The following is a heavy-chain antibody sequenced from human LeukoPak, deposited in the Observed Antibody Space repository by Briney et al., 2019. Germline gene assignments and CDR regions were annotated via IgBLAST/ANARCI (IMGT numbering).Heavy chain of an antibody. V-gene: IGHV4-59*08. CDR2: IYYSGST. CDR1: GGSISSYY. Sequence: PSETLSLTCAVSGGSISSYYWSWIRQPPGKGLEWIGYIYYSGSTNYNPSLKSRVTISVDTSKNQFSLKLSSVTAADTAVYYCARHAWYYDSSGYYNDAFDIWGQGTMVTVSS. D-gene: IGHD3-22*01. J-gene: IGHJ3*02. CDR3: ARHAWYYDSSGYYNDAFDI.